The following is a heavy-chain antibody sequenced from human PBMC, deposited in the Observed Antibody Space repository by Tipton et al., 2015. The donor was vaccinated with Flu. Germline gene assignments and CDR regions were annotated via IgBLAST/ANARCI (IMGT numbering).Heavy chain of an antibody. CDR1: GFTFSSYN. J-gene: IGHJ4*02. CDR2: ITSSGTFT. D-gene: IGHD3-16*01. Sequence: SLRLSCAASGFTFSSYNMNWVRQAPGKGPEWVSSITSSGTFTYYADSLKGRFTISRDNADNSLYLQMTSLRAEDTAVYYCVRERSWGLVFDHWGQGTLVTVSS. V-gene: IGHV3-21*01. CDR3: VRERSWGLVFDH.